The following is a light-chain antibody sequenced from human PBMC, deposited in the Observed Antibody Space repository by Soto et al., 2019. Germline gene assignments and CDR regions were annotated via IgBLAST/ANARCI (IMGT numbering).Light chain of an antibody. CDR3: SSYTTGGSYV. J-gene: IGLJ1*01. Sequence: QSALTQPASVSGSPGVSNAISCTGTSSDVGGYNSVSWYQQHPGKAPKLMIYDVSNRPSGVSNRFSGSKSGNTASLTISGLQAEDEGDYYCSSYTTGGSYVFGTGTKLTVL. CDR1: SSDVGGYNS. CDR2: DVS. V-gene: IGLV2-14*01.